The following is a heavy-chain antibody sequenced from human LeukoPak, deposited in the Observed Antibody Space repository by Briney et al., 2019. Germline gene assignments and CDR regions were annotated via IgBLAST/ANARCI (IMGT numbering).Heavy chain of an antibody. CDR3: ARDNSLGPAAFDI. V-gene: IGHV4-61*10. Sequence: PSETLSLTCSVSGGSISRGSYYWNWIRQPAGKGLEWMGRIYNSGSTNYNPSLKSRVTISVDTSKNQFSLKLSSVTAADTAVYYSARDNSLGPAAFDIWGQGTMVTVSS. CDR2: IYNSGST. J-gene: IGHJ3*02. D-gene: IGHD4-23*01. CDR1: GGSISRGSYY.